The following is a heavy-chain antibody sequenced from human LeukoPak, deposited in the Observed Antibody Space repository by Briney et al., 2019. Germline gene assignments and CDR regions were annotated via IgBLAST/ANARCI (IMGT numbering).Heavy chain of an antibody. Sequence: ASVKVSCKASGYTFTSDDINWVRQATGQGLEWMGWMNPNSGNTGYAQKFQGRVTVTRNTSISTAYMELSSLRSEDTAVYYCARVSGYYYYYYYMDVWGKGTTVTVSS. CDR1: GYTFTSDD. V-gene: IGHV1-8*01. D-gene: IGHD3-22*01. CDR3: ARVSGYYYYYYYMDV. J-gene: IGHJ6*03. CDR2: MNPNSGNT.